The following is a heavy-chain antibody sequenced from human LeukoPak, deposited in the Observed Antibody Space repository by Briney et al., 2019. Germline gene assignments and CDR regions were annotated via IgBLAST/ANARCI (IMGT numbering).Heavy chain of an antibody. CDR1: GFTFSSYA. CDR2: ISGSGGST. V-gene: IGHV3-23*01. CDR3: AAPRVPAATPGNYYYGMDV. D-gene: IGHD2-2*01. J-gene: IGHJ6*02. Sequence: GGSLRLSCAASGFTFSSYAMSWVRQAPGKGLEWVSAISGSGGSTYYADSVKGRFTISRDNSKNTLYLQMNSLRAEDTAVYYCAAPRVPAATPGNYYYGMDVWGQGTTVTVSS.